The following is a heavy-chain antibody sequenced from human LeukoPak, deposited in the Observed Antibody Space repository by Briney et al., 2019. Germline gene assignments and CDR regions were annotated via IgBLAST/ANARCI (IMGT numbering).Heavy chain of an antibody. CDR3: ARTLFAARLLYYYYMDV. J-gene: IGHJ6*03. V-gene: IGHV4-59*01. CDR1: GGSISSYY. D-gene: IGHD6-6*01. CDR2: IYYSGST. Sequence: SETLSLTCTVSGGSISSYYWSWIRQPPGKGLEWIGYIYYSGSTNYNPSLKSRVTISVDTSKNQFSLKLSSVTAADTAVYYCARTLFAARLLYYYYMDVWGKGTTVTVSS.